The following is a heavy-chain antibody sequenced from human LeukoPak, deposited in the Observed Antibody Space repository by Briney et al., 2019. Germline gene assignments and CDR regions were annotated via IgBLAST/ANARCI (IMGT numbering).Heavy chain of an antibody. CDR1: GFTFSAPW. V-gene: IGHV3-7*01. CDR3: ARAGPPYYYYYMDV. J-gene: IGHJ6*03. CDR2: IKQDGTEQ. Sequence: GGSLRLPCAASGFTFSAPWMSWVRQAPGKGLEWVANIKQDGTEQYTADSLKGRFTISRDNAKRLLFLQMNSLRAEDTAVYYCARAGPPYYYYYMDVWGNGTTVTVSS.